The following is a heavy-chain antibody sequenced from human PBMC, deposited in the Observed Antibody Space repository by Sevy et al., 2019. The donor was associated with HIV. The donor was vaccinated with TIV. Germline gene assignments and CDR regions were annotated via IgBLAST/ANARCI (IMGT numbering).Heavy chain of an antibody. D-gene: IGHD2-2*01. CDR1: GYSISSGYY. Sequence: SETLSLTCAVSGYSISSGYYWGWIRQPPGKGLEWIGSLYHSGSTYYNPSLKRRVTISVDTSKNQFSLKLSSVTAADTAVYYCARDRYSTSWDFDYWGQGTLVTVSS. CDR2: LYHSGST. V-gene: IGHV4-38-2*02. J-gene: IGHJ4*02. CDR3: ARDRYSTSWDFDY.